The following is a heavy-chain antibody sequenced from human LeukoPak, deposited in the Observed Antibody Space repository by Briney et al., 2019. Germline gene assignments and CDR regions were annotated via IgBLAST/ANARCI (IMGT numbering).Heavy chain of an antibody. CDR3: ARGGYSYGIVYDY. CDR1: GGSISSSTYY. J-gene: IGHJ4*02. D-gene: IGHD5-18*01. CDR2: IYYSGST. V-gene: IGHV4-39*01. Sequence: PSETLSLTCTVSGGSISSSTYYWGWIRQPPGKGLEWIGNIYYSGSTYYNPSLKSRVTISVDTSKNQFSLKLSSVTAADTAVYYCARGGYSYGIVYDYWGQGTLVTVSS.